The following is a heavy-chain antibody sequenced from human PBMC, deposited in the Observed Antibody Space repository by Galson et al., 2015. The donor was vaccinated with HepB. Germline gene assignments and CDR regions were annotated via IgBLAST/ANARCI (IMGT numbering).Heavy chain of an antibody. V-gene: IGHV4-34*01. J-gene: IGHJ4*02. D-gene: IGHD3-16*02. CDR3: AGASRWGSFHYNY. CDR2: VTHSGST. Sequence: IRQSPGKGLEWIGEVTHSGSTNYKPSLMRRVTISIDTSRNQFSLKLTSVTAADTAVYYCAGASRWGSFHYNYWGQGTLVTVSS.